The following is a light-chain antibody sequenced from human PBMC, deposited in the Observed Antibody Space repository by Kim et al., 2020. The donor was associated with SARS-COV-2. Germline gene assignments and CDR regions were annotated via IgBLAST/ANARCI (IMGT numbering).Light chain of an antibody. CDR1: QSVSSY. V-gene: IGKV3-11*01. CDR3: QAHGNWPLT. CDR2: DAS. Sequence: EIVLTQSPATLSLSPGERATLSCRASQSVSSYLAWYQQKPGQAPRLLIYDASNRATGIPARFSGSGSGTDFTLTIGSLEPEDFAVYYCQAHGNWPLTLGGGNKVDIK. J-gene: IGKJ4*01.